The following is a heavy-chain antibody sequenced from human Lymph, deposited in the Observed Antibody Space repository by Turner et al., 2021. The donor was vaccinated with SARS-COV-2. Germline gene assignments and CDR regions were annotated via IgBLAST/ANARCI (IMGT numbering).Heavy chain of an antibody. D-gene: IGHD3-10*01. J-gene: IGHJ4*02. Sequence: QVKLVESGGGVVQPGRSLRLSCAASGFNFSSYGMHWVRQAPGKGLEWVAVIWYDGSNKYYADSVKGRFTISRDNSKNTLYLQMNSLRAEDTAVYYCARDLRFGELPAADHWGQGTLVTVSS. V-gene: IGHV3-33*01. CDR2: IWYDGSNK. CDR1: GFNFSSYG. CDR3: ARDLRFGELPAADH.